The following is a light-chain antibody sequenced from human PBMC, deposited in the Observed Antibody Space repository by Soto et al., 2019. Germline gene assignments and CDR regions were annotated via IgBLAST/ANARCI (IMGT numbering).Light chain of an antibody. CDR1: QSVGSN. V-gene: IGKV3-15*01. Sequence: EIVMTQSPATLSVSPGERATLSCRASQSVGSNLAWYQQKPGQAPRLLIYGAYTRATGIPARFSGSGSGTEFTLTISSLQSEDLAVYYCQQYNNWPATFGQGTKVEIK. CDR2: GAY. J-gene: IGKJ1*01. CDR3: QQYNNWPAT.